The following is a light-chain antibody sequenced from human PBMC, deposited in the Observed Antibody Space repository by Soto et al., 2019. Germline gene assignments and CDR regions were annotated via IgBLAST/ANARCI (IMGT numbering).Light chain of an antibody. CDR1: SSNIGGNS. CDR3: GSWDSSLSAYV. V-gene: IGLV1-51*01. CDR2: DDD. Sequence: QSALTQPPSVSAAPGQRVTISRFGSSSNIGGNSVSWYQQLPGKAPKLPIYDDDKRPSGIPDRFSGSKSGPTATLGITGFQTGDEADHYGGSWDSSLSAYVFGTGTKVTVL. J-gene: IGLJ1*01.